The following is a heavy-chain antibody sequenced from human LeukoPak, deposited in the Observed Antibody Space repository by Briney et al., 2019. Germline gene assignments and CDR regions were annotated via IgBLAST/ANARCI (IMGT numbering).Heavy chain of an antibody. D-gene: IGHD3-22*01. J-gene: IGHJ4*02. CDR3: ARSSGYGAASDY. Sequence: PSETLSLTCTVSGDSISTYYWSWIRQPPGKGLEWIGYIYYSGSTYYNPSLKSRVTISVDTSKNQFSLKLSSVTAADTAVYYCARSSGYGAASDYWGQGTLVTVSS. V-gene: IGHV4-30-4*01. CDR1: GDSISTYY. CDR2: IYYSGST.